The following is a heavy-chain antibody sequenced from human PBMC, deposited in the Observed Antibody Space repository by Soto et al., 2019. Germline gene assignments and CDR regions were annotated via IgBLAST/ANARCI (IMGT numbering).Heavy chain of an antibody. CDR2: INPSGGIT. D-gene: IGHD3-10*01. CDR3: ARDRGDGYNLMGVFDY. V-gene: IGHV1-46*01. Sequence: ASVKVSCKASGYTFTSYHMHWVRQAPGQGLEWMGIINPSGGITTYAQKFQGRVTMTRDTSTSTVYMELSSLRSEDTAMYFCARDRGDGYNLMGVFDYWGQGTLVTV. CDR1: GYTFTSYH. J-gene: IGHJ4*02.